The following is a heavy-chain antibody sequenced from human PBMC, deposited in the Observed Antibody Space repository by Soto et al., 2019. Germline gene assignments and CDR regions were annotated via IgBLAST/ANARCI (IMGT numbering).Heavy chain of an antibody. D-gene: IGHD2-2*01. J-gene: IGHJ5*02. Sequence: SETLSLTCTVSGGSISSGGYYWSWIRQHPGKGLEWIGYIYYSGSTYYNPSLKSRVTISVDMSKNKFSLKLSSVTAADTAVYYCARAIVVVRAALNWFDPWGQGTLVTVSS. CDR3: ARAIVVVRAALNWFDP. V-gene: IGHV4-31*03. CDR1: GGSISSGGYY. CDR2: IYYSGST.